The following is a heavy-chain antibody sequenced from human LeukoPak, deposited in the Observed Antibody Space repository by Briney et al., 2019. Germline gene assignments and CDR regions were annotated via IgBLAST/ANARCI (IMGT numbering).Heavy chain of an antibody. CDR2: IYYSGST. Sequence: PSETLSLTCTVSGGSISSSSYSWGWIRQPPGKGLEWIGTIYYSGSTYYNPSLKSRVTISLDTSQNQLSLKLSSVTAADTAVYYCAIDSSVYYIDYWGQGTLVTVSS. J-gene: IGHJ4*02. CDR1: GGSISSSSYS. V-gene: IGHV4-39*07. CDR3: AIDSSVYYIDY. D-gene: IGHD3-22*01.